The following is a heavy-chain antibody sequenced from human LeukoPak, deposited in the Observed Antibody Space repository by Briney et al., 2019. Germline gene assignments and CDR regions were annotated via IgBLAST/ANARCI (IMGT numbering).Heavy chain of an antibody. J-gene: IGHJ4*02. Sequence: GSLRLSCAASGFTLSSYAMHWVRQAPGKGLEWVAVISYDGSNKYYADSVKGRFTISRDNSKNTLYLQMNSLRAEDTAVYYCASPKGITMVRGVITKAPFDYWGQGTLVTVSS. D-gene: IGHD3-10*01. CDR2: ISYDGSNK. CDR3: ASPKGITMVRGVITKAPFDY. V-gene: IGHV3-30*04. CDR1: GFTLSSYA.